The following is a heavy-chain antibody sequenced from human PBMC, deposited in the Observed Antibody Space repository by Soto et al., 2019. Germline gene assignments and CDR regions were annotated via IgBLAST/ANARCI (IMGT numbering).Heavy chain of an antibody. D-gene: IGHD5-12*01. Sequence: SETLSLTCSVSGASVAGGSYYWSWVRQPPGKGLEWIGYIPSRGRPFYNPSLTSRGTISADTSKNQLSLQLTSVTAADTAVYYCARDTYSGYDFGLWGQGTLFTVSS. CDR1: GASVAGGSYY. CDR3: ARDTYSGYDFGL. J-gene: IGHJ5*02. V-gene: IGHV4-30-4*01. CDR2: IPSRGRP.